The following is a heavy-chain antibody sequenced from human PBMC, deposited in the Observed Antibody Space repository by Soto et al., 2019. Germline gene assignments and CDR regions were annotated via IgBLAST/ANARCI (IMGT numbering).Heavy chain of an antibody. CDR1: GFTFSSYG. CDR2: IWYDGSNK. V-gene: IGHV3-33*01. D-gene: IGHD2-21*01. J-gene: IGHJ3*02. CDR3: TAGENDAFDI. Sequence: QVQLVESGGGVVQPGRSLRVSCAASGFTFSSYGMHWVRQAPGKGLEWVAVIWYDGSNKYYADSVKGRFTISRDNSKNTLYLQMNSLRAEDTAVYYCTAGENDAFDIWGQGTMVTVSS.